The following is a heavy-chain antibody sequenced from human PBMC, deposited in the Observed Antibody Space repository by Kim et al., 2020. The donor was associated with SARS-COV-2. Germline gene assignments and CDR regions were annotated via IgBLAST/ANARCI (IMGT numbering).Heavy chain of an antibody. Sequence: SETLSLTCTVSGGSISSSSYYWGWIHQPPGKGLEWIGSIYYSGSTYYNPSLKSRVTISVDTSKNQFSLKLSSVTAADTAVYYCARVTRNYYGSGSQRVGRQTWFDPWGQGTLVTVSS. V-gene: IGHV4-39*01. D-gene: IGHD3-10*01. CDR2: IYYSGST. CDR3: ARVTRNYYGSGSQRVGRQTWFDP. J-gene: IGHJ5*02. CDR1: GGSISSSSYY.